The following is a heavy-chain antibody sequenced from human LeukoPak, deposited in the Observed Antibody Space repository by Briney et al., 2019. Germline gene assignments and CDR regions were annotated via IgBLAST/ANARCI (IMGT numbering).Heavy chain of an antibody. V-gene: IGHV3-30*18. J-gene: IGHJ4*02. CDR1: GFTFSSYG. D-gene: IGHD5-24*01. CDR3: AKGEMATISHFDY. CDR2: ISYDGSNK. Sequence: SGGSLRLSCAASGFTFSSYGMHWVRQAPGKGLEWVAVISYDGSNKYYADSVKGRFTISRDNSKNTLYLQMNSLRAEDTAVYYCAKGEMATISHFDYWGQGTLVTVSS.